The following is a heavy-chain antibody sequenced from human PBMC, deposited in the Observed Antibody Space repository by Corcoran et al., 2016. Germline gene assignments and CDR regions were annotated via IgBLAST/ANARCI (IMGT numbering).Heavy chain of an antibody. V-gene: IGHV4-38-2*02. Sequence: QVQLQESGPGLVKPSETLSLTCTVSGYSISSGYYWGWIRQPPGKGLEWIGSIYHSGSTYYNPSLKSRVTISVDTSKNQFSLKLCSVTAADTAVYYCAGGGGVDYWGQGTLVTVSS. CDR3: AGGGGVDY. D-gene: IGHD3-16*01. CDR2: IYHSGST. CDR1: GYSISSGYY. J-gene: IGHJ4*02.